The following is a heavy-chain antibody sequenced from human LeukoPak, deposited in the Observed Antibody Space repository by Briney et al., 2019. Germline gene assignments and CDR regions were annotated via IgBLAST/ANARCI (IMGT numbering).Heavy chain of an antibody. CDR1: GGSISSSNW. D-gene: IGHD2-15*01. Sequence: PSETLSLTCADSGGSISSSNWWSWVRQPPGKGLEWIGEIYHSGSTNYNPSLKSRVTISVDKSKNQFSLKLSSVTAADTAVYYCARDRYCSGGSCFDYWGQGTLVTVSS. J-gene: IGHJ4*02. CDR3: ARDRYCSGGSCFDY. CDR2: IYHSGST. V-gene: IGHV4-4*02.